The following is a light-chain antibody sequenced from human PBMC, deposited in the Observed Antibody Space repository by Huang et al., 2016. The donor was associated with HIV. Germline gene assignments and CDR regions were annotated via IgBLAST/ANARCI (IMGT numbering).Light chain of an antibody. Sequence: EIVLTQSPDTLSLSPGERATLSCRASQTISNYLAWYQHKPGQAPRLLIYDAASRATGIPARFSGSGSGTDFTLIISNLEPEDFAVYYCQQRSNWPPLTFGGGTKVEIK. CDR3: QQRSNWPPLT. J-gene: IGKJ4*01. V-gene: IGKV3-11*01. CDR2: DAA. CDR1: QTISNY.